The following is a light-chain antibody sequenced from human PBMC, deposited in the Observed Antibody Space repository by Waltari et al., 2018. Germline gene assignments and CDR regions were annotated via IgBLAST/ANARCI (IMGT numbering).Light chain of an antibody. CDR3: QQRSNWPPLYT. J-gene: IGKJ2*01. Sequence: EIVLTQPPATLSLSPGERSTLSCRASQSVSSYLAWYQQKPGQAPRLLIYDAPNRATGIPARFSGSGSGTDFTLTISSLEPEDFAVYYCQQRSNWPPLYTFGQGTKLEIK. V-gene: IGKV3-11*01. CDR1: QSVSSY. CDR2: DAP.